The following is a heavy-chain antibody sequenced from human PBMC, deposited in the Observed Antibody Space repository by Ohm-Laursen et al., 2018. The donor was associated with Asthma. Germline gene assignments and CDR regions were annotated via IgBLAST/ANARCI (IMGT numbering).Heavy chain of an antibody. Sequence: SDTLSLTCTVSGGSISSGGYYWSWIRQHPGKGLEWIGYIHYSGSTYYSPSLKSRVTISVDTSKNQFSLKLSSVTAADTAVYYCASLIDAYSLDDAFDIWGQGTMVTVSS. CDR3: ASLIDAYSLDDAFDI. J-gene: IGHJ3*02. CDR2: IHYSGST. V-gene: IGHV4-31*03. D-gene: IGHD5-24*01. CDR1: GGSISSGGYY.